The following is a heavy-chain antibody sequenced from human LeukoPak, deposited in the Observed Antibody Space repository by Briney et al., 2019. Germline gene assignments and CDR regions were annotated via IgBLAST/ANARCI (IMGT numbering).Heavy chain of an antibody. D-gene: IGHD3-3*01. V-gene: IGHV3-23*01. J-gene: IGHJ6*02. Sequence: GGSLRLSCAASGFTFSSYAMSWVRQAPGKGLEWVSAISGSGGSTYYADSVKGRFTISRDNSKNTLYLQMNSLRAEDTAVYYCAKASGFQLGDFWSGWGNYGMDVWGQGTTVTVSS. CDR1: GFTFSSYA. CDR2: ISGSGGST. CDR3: AKASGFQLGDFWSGWGNYGMDV.